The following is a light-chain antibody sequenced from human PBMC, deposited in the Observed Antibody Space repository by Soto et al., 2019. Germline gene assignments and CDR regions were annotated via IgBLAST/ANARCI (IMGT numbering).Light chain of an antibody. CDR2: DVS. J-gene: IGLJ1*01. V-gene: IGLV2-14*01. Sequence: QSALTQPASVSGSPGQSITISCTGTSSDVGGYNYVSWYQQHPGKAPKLMIYDVSNRPSGVSNRFSGSKSGNTASLTISGLQAEDVAHYYRSSYTSSSTPVFGTGTKLTVL. CDR1: SSDVGGYNY. CDR3: SSYTSSSTPV.